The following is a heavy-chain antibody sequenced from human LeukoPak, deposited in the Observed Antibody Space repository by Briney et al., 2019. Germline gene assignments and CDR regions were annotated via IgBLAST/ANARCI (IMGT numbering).Heavy chain of an antibody. J-gene: IGHJ4*02. Sequence: SQTLSLTCTVSRGSISSGGYYWTWIRQHPGKGLEWIGYIYNTGDTHYNPSLESRVTLSIDTPKNQFSLKLSSVTAADTAVYYCARHRDGGDYWGQGTLVTVSS. CDR1: RGSISSGGYY. CDR3: ARHRDGGDY. V-gene: IGHV4-31*03. D-gene: IGHD5-24*01. CDR2: IYNTGDT.